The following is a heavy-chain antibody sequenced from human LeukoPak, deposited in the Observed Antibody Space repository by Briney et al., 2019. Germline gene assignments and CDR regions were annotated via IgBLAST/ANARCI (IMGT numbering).Heavy chain of an antibody. Sequence: GGSLRLSCSASGFTFSSYAMHWVRQAPGKGLEYVSAISSNGGSTYYADSVKGRFTISRDNSKNTLYLQMNSLRAEDTAVYYCARDLVVGHYYYGMDVWGQGTTVTVSS. CDR1: GFTFSSYA. J-gene: IGHJ6*02. CDR2: ISSNGGST. V-gene: IGHV3-64*04. CDR3: ARDLVVGHYYYGMDV. D-gene: IGHD2-8*02.